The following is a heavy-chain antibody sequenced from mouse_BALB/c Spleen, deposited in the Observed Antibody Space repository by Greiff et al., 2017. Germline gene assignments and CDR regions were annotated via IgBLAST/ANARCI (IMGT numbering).Heavy chain of an antibody. CDR1: GFTFSSYA. J-gene: IGHJ2*01. CDR2: ISSGGSYT. Sequence: DVKLVESGGGLVKPGGSLKLSCAASGFTFSSYAMSWVRQTPEKRLEWVATISSGGSYTYYPDSVKGRFTISRDNAKNTLYLQMSSLRSEDTAMYYCATGTYYFDYWGQGTTLTVSS. CDR3: ATGTYYFDY. D-gene: IGHD4-1*01. V-gene: IGHV5-9-3*01.